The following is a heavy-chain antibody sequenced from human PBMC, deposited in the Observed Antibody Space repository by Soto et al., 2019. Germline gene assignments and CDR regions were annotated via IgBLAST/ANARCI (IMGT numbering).Heavy chain of an antibody. CDR1: GFTFSSYG. J-gene: IGHJ4*02. CDR3: AKDGVATSPFDY. D-gene: IGHD5-12*01. V-gene: IGHV3-30*18. CDR2: ISYDGSNK. Sequence: QVQLVESGGGVVQPGRSLRLSCAASGFTFSSYGMHWVRQAPGKGLEWVAVISYDGSNKYYADSVKGRFTSSRDNSKNTLYLQMNSLRAEDTAVYYCAKDGVATSPFDYWGQGTLVTVSS.